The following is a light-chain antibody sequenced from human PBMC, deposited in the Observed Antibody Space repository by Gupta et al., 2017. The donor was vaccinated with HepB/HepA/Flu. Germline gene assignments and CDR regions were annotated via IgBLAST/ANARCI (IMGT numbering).Light chain of an antibody. J-gene: IGLJ2*01. CDR2: NNN. V-gene: IGLV1-40*01. Sequence: QSVLTQPPPLSAAPGQSVTISCTGSSSNIGAGSDVHLYQQVPGIAPKLLIYNNNNRPSGVPDRFSGSKSGTSASLAITGLQGDDGADYYCQSEGGSLTSSVVFGGGTKLTVL. CDR1: SSNIGAGSD. CDR3: QSEGGSLTSSVV.